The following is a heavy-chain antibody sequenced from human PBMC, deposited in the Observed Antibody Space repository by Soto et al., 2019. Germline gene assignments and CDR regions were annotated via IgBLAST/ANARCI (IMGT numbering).Heavy chain of an antibody. J-gene: IGHJ4*02. CDR3: ARTSTIGTRFDY. CDR2: VYHSGST. V-gene: IGHV4-4*02. D-gene: IGHD1-1*01. CDR1: GGSISTSNW. Sequence: QVQLQESGPGLVKPSGTLSLTCAVSGGSISTSNWWSWVRQPPGKGLEWIGEVYHSGSTNYNPSFKCGVAMSVDKSRYHSSRKLNSVTAADTALYYCARTSTIGTRFDYWGRGSLVTVSS.